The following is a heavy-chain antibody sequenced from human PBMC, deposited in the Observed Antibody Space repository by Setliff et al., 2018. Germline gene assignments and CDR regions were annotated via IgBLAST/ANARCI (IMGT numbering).Heavy chain of an antibody. J-gene: IGHJ4*02. D-gene: IGHD3-3*01. CDR3: ARGYYNFLSGYYTPYYFDY. Sequence: LIRQPPGKGLEWVVTIYYSGSTYSNPSLKSRLIISVDAPDNQFSVKLSSVTAADTAVYFCARGYYNFLSGYYTPYYFDYWGQGTLVTVSS. CDR2: IYYSGST. V-gene: IGHV4-39*01.